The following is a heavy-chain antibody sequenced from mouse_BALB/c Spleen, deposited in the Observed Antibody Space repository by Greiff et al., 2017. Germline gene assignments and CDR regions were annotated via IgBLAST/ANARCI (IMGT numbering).Heavy chain of an antibody. CDR3: ARSLLRSSLYAMDY. V-gene: IGHV1-54*01. CDR2: INPGSGGT. D-gene: IGHD1-2*01. CDR1: GYAFTNYL. J-gene: IGHJ4*01. Sequence: VQLQQSGAELVRPGTSVKVSCKASGYAFTNYLIEWVKQRPGQGLEWIGVINPGSGGTNYNEKFKGKATLTADKSSSTAYMQLSSLTSDDSAVYFCARSLLRSSLYAMDYWGQGTSVTVSS.